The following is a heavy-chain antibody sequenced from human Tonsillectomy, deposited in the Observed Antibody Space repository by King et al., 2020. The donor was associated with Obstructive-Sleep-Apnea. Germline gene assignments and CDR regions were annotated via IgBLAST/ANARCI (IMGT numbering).Heavy chain of an antibody. J-gene: IGHJ6*02. CDR1: GFTFSSYG. CDR2: ISYDGSNK. V-gene: IGHV3-30*18. CDR3: AKDPVVAVWGGVYYYYDGMDV. Sequence: VQLVESGGGVVQPGRSLRLSCAASGFTFSSYGMHWVRQAPGKGLEWVAVISYDGSNKYYADSVKGRFTISRDNSKNTLYLQMNSLRAEDTAVYYFAKDPVVAVWGGVYYYYDGMDVWGQGTTVTVSS. D-gene: IGHD3-10*02.